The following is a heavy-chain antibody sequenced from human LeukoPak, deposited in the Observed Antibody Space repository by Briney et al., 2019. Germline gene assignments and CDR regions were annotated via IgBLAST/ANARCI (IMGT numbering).Heavy chain of an antibody. Sequence: GGSLRLSCAASGFTFSSYSMNWVRQAPGKGLEWVSSISSSSSYIYYADSVKGRFTSSRDNAKNSLYLQMKSLRAEDTAVYYCAGDSSGYYPYYFDYWGQGTLVTVSS. CDR1: GFTFSSYS. CDR3: AGDSSGYYPYYFDY. V-gene: IGHV3-21*01. D-gene: IGHD3-22*01. CDR2: ISSSSSYI. J-gene: IGHJ4*02.